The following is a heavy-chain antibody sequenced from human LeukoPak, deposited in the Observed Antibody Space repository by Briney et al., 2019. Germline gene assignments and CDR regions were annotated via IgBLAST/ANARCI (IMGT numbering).Heavy chain of an antibody. D-gene: IGHD1-26*01. CDR3: ARDLAMYSPDLDY. CDR2: INPKTGVT. J-gene: IGHJ4*02. CDR1: GYTFTDYY. Sequence: ASVKVSCKASGYTFTDYYLHWVRQAPGHGLEWMGWINPKTGVTKYAQNFQGRVTMTRDTSINTAYMEVSRLRSDDTAVFYCARDLAMYSPDLDYWGQETLVTVSS. V-gene: IGHV1-2*02.